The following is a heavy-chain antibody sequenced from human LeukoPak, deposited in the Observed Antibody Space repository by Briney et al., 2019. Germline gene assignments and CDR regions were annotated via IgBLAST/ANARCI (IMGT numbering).Heavy chain of an antibody. V-gene: IGHV3-49*04. CDR3: TRGVGQQLIPPDY. J-gene: IGHJ4*02. D-gene: IGHD6-13*01. CDR2: IRSKTYGGTT. Sequence: QAGGSLRLSCAASGFTVSSNYMSWVRQAPGKGLEWVGFIRSKTYGGTTGYAASVKDTFTISRDDSKSVVYLQMNSLKTEDTAFYYCTRGVGQQLIPPDYWGQGTLVTVSS. CDR1: GFTVSSNY.